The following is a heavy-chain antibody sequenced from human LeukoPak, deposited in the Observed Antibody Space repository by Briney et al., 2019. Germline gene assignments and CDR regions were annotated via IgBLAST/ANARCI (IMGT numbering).Heavy chain of an antibody. CDR2: IKSKTDGGTT. V-gene: IGHV3-15*01. D-gene: IGHD2-15*01. J-gene: IGHJ4*02. CDR1: GFTFSNAW. Sequence: GGSLRLSCAASGFTFSNAWMSWVRQAPGKGLEWVGRIKSKTDGGTTDYAAPVKGRFTISRDDSKNTLYLQMNSLKTEDTAVYYCTTLGYCSGGSCFRDYWGQGTLVTVSS. CDR3: TTLGYCSGGSCFRDY.